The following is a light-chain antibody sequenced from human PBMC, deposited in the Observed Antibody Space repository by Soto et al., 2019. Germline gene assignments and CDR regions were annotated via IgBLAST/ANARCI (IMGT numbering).Light chain of an antibody. Sequence: EIVMTQSPATLSVSPGERATLSCRASQSVSRNLAWYQQRPGQAPRLLISGASTRATGIAARFSGSGSGTEFTLTISSLQPDDFATYYCQQYNNWPSWTFGQGTKVDIK. CDR1: QSVSRN. V-gene: IGKV3-15*01. J-gene: IGKJ1*01. CDR2: GAS. CDR3: QQYNNWPSWT.